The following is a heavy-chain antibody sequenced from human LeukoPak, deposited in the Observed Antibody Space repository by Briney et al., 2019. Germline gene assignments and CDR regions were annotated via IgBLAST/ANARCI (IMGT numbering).Heavy chain of an antibody. CDR1: GFTFSSYG. J-gene: IGHJ4*02. CDR2: IWYDASSK. V-gene: IGHV3-33*01. CDR3: AREYSGYGIDY. D-gene: IGHD5-12*01. Sequence: PGGPLRLSCAASGFTFSSYGMHWVRQAPGKGLEWVAVIWYDASSKYYADSVKGRFTISRDNSKSTLYLQMNNLRAEDTAVYYCAREYSGYGIDYWGQGTLVTVSS.